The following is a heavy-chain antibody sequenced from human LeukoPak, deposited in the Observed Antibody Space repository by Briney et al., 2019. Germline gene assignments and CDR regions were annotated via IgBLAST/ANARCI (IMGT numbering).Heavy chain of an antibody. CDR2: ISAYNGNT. Sequence: ASVKVSCKASGYTFTSYGISGVRQAPGQGLEWMGWISAYNGNTNYAQKLQGRVTMTTDTSTSTAYMELRSLRSDDTAVYYCARATVGFWSGYFGYWGQGTLVTVSS. D-gene: IGHD3-3*01. CDR1: GYTFTSYG. V-gene: IGHV1-18*01. J-gene: IGHJ4*02. CDR3: ARATVGFWSGYFGY.